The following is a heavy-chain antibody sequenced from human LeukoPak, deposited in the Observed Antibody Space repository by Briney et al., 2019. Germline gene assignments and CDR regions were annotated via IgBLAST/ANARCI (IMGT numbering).Heavy chain of an antibody. CDR3: AQSRAAAAGTNDYYYYYGMDV. CDR2: IIPIFGTA. D-gene: IGHD6-13*01. Sequence: GASVKVSCKASGGTFSSYAISWVRQAPGQGLEWMGGIIPIFGTANYAQKFQGRVTITADKSTSTAYMELSSLRSEDTAVYYCAQSRAAAAGTNDYYYYYGMDVWGKGTTVTVSS. CDR1: GGTFSSYA. J-gene: IGHJ6*04. V-gene: IGHV1-69*06.